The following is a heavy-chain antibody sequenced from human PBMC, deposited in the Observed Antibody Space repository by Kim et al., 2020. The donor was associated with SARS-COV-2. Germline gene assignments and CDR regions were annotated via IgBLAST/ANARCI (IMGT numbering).Heavy chain of an antibody. J-gene: IGHJ6*03. Sequence: SETLSLTCAVSGISIGNTDWWTWVRQPPGKGLEWIGQIYQSGRTKYNPSLKSRVTMSVDKSKSELSLEVTSVAAADTAVYYCSRGLGGWSPQRFHYLDV. CDR3: SRGLGGWSPQRFHYLDV. V-gene: IGHV4-4*02. CDR1: GISIGNTDW. D-gene: IGHD6-19*01. CDR2: IYQSGRT.